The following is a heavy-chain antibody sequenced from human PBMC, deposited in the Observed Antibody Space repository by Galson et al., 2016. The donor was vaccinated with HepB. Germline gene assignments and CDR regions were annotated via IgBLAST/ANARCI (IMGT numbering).Heavy chain of an antibody. CDR3: ARLAAAGDYFDY. CDR2: INPSGGST. Sequence: SVKVSCKASGYTFTSYYMHWVRQAPGQGLEWMGLINPSGGSTSYAQKFQGRVTMTRDTSTSAVYMELSSLRSEATAVYYGARLAAAGDYFDYWGQGTLVTVSS. D-gene: IGHD6-13*01. CDR1: GYTFTSYY. V-gene: IGHV1-46*01. J-gene: IGHJ4*02.